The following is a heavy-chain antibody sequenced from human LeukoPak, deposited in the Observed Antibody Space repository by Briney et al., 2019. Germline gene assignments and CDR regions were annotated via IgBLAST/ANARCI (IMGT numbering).Heavy chain of an antibody. CDR3: ARSRITIFGVITRGAFDI. V-gene: IGHV3-20*04. CDR2: INWSGDRI. CDR1: GFTFDDYG. Sequence: GGSLRLSCAASGFTFDDYGMNWVRQAPGKGLEWVSGINWSGDRIGYADSVKGRFTISRDNAKNSLYLQMNSLRAEDTALYYCARSRITIFGVITRGAFDIWGQGTMVTVSS. J-gene: IGHJ3*02. D-gene: IGHD3-3*01.